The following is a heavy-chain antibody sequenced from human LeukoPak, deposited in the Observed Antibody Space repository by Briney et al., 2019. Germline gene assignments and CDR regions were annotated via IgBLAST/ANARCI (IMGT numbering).Heavy chain of an antibody. CDR2: INPSGDNT. V-gene: IGHV1-46*01. Sequence: GASVKVSCKASGYTFTGNYMHWVRQAPGQGLEWMGIINPSGDNTWYAQKFQGRVTLTRDMATSTDYMEVSSLRSEDTAVYYCARDNSLGDSAWWFDPWGQGTLVTVSS. J-gene: IGHJ5*02. CDR1: GYTFTGNY. CDR3: ARDNSLGDSAWWFDP. D-gene: IGHD5-12*01.